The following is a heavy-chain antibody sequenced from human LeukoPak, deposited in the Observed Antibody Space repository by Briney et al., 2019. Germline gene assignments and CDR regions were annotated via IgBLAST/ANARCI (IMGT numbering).Heavy chain of an antibody. V-gene: IGHV1-2*02. CDR1: GYTFTDYY. CDR3: ARAGVWDYNDSSGYHNGAFDI. D-gene: IGHD3-22*01. CDR2: INPDSGGT. J-gene: IGHJ3*02. Sequence: ASVKVSCKASGYTFTDYYMHWVRQAPGQGVGWLGWINPDSGGTNYAKTFQGRVTMTRDTSISTAYMELSRMRSDDTAFYYCARAGVWDYNDSSGYHNGAFDIWGQGTMVTVSS.